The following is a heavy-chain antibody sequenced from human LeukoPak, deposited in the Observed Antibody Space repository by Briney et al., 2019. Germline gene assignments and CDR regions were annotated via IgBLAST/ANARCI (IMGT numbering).Heavy chain of an antibody. V-gene: IGHV4-39*01. CDR1: GGSISSSSYY. J-gene: IGHJ6*03. CDR2: IYYSGST. CDR3: ARQVAGFYYYYYYMDV. D-gene: IGHD6-19*01. Sequence: PSETLSLTCTVSGGSISSSSYYWGWIRQPPGKGLEWIVSIYYSGSTYYNPSLKSRVTISVDTSKNQFSLKLSSVTVADTAVYYCARQVAGFYYYYYYMDVWGKGTTVTVSS.